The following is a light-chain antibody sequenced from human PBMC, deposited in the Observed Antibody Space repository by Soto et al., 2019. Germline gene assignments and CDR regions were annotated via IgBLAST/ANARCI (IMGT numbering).Light chain of an antibody. Sequence: QSVLTQPPSASGCPGQSVTISCTGTSSDVGGYNYVSWYQQHPGKAPKLMIYGVSKRPSGVPDRFSGSKSGNTASLTVSGLQAEDEADYYCSSYAGSYRVFGTGTKVTVL. V-gene: IGLV2-8*01. J-gene: IGLJ1*01. CDR2: GVS. CDR3: SSYAGSYRV. CDR1: SSDVGGYNY.